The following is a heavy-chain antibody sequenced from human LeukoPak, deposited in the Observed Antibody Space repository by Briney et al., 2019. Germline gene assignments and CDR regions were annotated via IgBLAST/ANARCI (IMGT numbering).Heavy chain of an antibody. J-gene: IGHJ3*02. D-gene: IGHD3-10*01. CDR2: INPSCGST. Sequence: VASVKVSCKASGYTFTSYYMHWLRQAPGQGLEWMGIINPSCGSTSYAQKFQGRVTLTTDTSTSTASMELRSLRSDDTAVYYCAREEGGYYGSGSYNAFDIWGQGTMVTVSS. V-gene: IGHV1-46*01. CDR3: AREEGGYYGSGSYNAFDI. CDR1: GYTFTSYY.